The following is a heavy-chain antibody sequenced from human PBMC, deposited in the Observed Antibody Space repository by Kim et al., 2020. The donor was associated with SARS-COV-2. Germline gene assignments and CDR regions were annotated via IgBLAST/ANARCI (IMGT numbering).Heavy chain of an antibody. CDR1: GGTFSSYA. D-gene: IGHD5-18*01. V-gene: IGHV1-69*13. J-gene: IGHJ6*02. Sequence: SVKVSCKASGGTFSSYAISWVRQAPGQGLEWMGGIIPIFGTANYAQKFQGRVTITADESTSTAYMELSSLRSEDTAVYYCARDEDTAMVPLYYYGMDVWGQGTTVTVSS. CDR3: ARDEDTAMVPLYYYGMDV. CDR2: IIPIFGTA.